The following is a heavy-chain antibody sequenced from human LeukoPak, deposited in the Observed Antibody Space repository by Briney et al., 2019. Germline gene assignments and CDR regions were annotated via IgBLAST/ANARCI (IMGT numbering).Heavy chain of an antibody. D-gene: IGHD2-15*01. CDR1: GFTFSSYS. J-gene: IGHJ5*02. CDR3: AIGSLGYCSGGSCFTFDP. V-gene: IGHV3-21*01. Sequence: GGSLRLSCAASGFTFSSYSMNWVRQAPGKGLEWVSSISSSSSYIYYADSVKGRFTISRDNAKNSLYLQMNSLRAEDTAVYYCAIGSLGYCSGGSCFTFDPWGQGTLVTVSS. CDR2: ISSSSSYI.